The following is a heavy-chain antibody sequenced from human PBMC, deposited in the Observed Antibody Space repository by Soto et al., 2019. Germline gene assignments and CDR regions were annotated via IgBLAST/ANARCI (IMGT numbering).Heavy chain of an antibody. J-gene: IGHJ4*02. CDR3: ARTAPMDAGDKYYYDF. V-gene: IGHV1-69*13. CDR1: GGTFSTFG. D-gene: IGHD3-16*01. CDR2: IIPFFGTA. Sequence: GASVKVSCKTSGGTFSTFGISWVRQAPGQGLEWMGGIIPFFGTAEYSLKFEDRITITADESTNTVYMDLRSLTSEDTAIYYCARTAPMDAGDKYYYDFWGQGALVTVSS.